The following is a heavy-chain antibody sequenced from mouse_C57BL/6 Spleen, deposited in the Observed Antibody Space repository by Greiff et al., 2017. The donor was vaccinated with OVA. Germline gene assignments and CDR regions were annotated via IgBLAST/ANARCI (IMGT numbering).Heavy chain of an antibody. J-gene: IGHJ3*01. V-gene: IGHV5-9*01. CDR1: GFTFSSYT. Sequence: EVKLMESGGGLVKPGGSLKLSCAASGFTFSSYTMSWVRQTPEKRLEWVATISGGGGNTYYPDSVKGRFTISRDNAKNTLYLQMSSLRSEDTALYYCASARHVGDDGNWFAYWGQGTLVTVSA. CDR3: ASARHVGDDGNWFAY. CDR2: ISGGGGNT. D-gene: IGHD2-3*01.